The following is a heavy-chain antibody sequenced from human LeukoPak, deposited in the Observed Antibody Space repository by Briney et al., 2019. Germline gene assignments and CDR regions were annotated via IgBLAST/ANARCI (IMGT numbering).Heavy chain of an antibody. CDR2: ISSSSSYI. CDR3: ARAKNDILTGYYKRTRFDP. J-gene: IGHJ5*02. D-gene: IGHD3-9*01. CDR1: GLTFSSYS. Sequence: GGSLRLSCAASGLTFSSYSMNWVRQAPGKGLEWVSSISSSSSYIYYADSVKGRFTISRDNAKNSLYLQMNSLRAEDTAVYYCARAKNDILTGYYKRTRFDPWGQGTLVTVSS. V-gene: IGHV3-21*01.